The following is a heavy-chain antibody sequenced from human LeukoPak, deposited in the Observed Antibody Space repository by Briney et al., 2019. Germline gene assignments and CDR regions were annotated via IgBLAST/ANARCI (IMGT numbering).Heavy chain of an antibody. CDR2: IKEDGSEI. J-gene: IGHJ4*02. CDR1: GLTFSDSW. CDR3: VTDQTGRHPYFFDY. D-gene: IGHD3-10*01. V-gene: IGHV3-7*01. Sequence: GGSLRLSCVASGLTFSDSWMNWVRQAPGKGLEWVANIKEDGSEIYYVDAVKGRFSISRDNAKTSLYLQMNSLSVADTAVYYCVTDQTGRHPYFFDYWGQGTLVTVSS.